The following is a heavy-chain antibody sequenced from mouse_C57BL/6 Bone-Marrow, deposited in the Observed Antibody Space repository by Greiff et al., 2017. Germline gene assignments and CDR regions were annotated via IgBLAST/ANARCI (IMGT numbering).Heavy chain of an antibody. D-gene: IGHD1-1*01. J-gene: IGHJ4*01. V-gene: IGHV1-26*01. Sequence: EVQLQQSGPELVKPGASVKISCKASGYTFTDYYMNWVKQSHGKSLEWIGDINPNNGGTSYNQKFKGKATLTVDKSSSTAYMELRSLTSEDSAVYYCATLSPRFITTVVAGMDYWGQGTSVTVSS. CDR2: INPNNGGT. CDR1: GYTFTDYY. CDR3: ATLSPRFITTVVAGMDY.